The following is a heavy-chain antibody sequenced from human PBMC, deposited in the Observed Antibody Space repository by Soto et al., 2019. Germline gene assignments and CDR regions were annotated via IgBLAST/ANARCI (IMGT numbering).Heavy chain of an antibody. J-gene: IGHJ4*02. CDR1: GYTFTSYG. Sequence: ASVKVSCKASGYTFTSYGISWVRQAPGQGLEWMGWISAYNGNTNYAQKFQGRVTITADESTSTAYMELSSLRSEDTAVYYCARGGKNSGFDYWGQGTLVTVSS. D-gene: IGHD2-21*01. CDR2: ISAYNGNT. V-gene: IGHV1-18*01. CDR3: ARGGKNSGFDY.